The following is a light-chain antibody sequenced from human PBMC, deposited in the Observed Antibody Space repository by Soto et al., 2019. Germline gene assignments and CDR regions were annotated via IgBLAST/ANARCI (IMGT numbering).Light chain of an antibody. CDR3: QQYGRSPRT. CDR2: GAL. CDR1: QSVRSSY. Sequence: EIVMTQSPATLSVSPGERATLSCRASQSVRSSYFAWYQQKPGQAPRLVIYGALSRATGIPDRFSGSGSGTDFTLTINRLEPEDFAVYYCQQYGRSPRTFGQGTKVDIK. J-gene: IGKJ1*01. V-gene: IGKV3-20*01.